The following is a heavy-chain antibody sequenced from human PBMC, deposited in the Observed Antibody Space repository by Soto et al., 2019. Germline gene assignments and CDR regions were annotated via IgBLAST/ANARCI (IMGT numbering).Heavy chain of an antibody. D-gene: IGHD3-3*01. CDR2: INHSGST. V-gene: IGHV4-34*01. CDR3: ARRGDFWSGYYPTRYFDY. J-gene: IGHJ4*02. CDR1: GGSFSGYY. Sequence: SETLSLTCAVYGGSFSGYYWSWIRQPPGKGLEWIGEINHSGSTNYNPSLKSRVTISVDTSKNQFSLKLSSVTAADTAVYYCARRGDFWSGYYPTRYFDYWGQGTLVT.